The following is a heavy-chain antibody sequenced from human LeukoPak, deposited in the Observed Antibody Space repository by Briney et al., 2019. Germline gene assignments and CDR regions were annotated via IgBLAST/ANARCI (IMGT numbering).Heavy chain of an antibody. CDR2: IIPIFGTA. D-gene: IGHD5-12*01. V-gene: IGHV1-69*06. Sequence: AASVKVSCKASGGTFSSYAISWVRQAPGQGLEWMGGIIPIFGTANYAQKFQGRVTITADKSTSTAYMELSSLRSEDTAVYYCARGGIVATIGDAFDIWGQGTMVTVSS. J-gene: IGHJ3*02. CDR1: GGTFSSYA. CDR3: ARGGIVATIGDAFDI.